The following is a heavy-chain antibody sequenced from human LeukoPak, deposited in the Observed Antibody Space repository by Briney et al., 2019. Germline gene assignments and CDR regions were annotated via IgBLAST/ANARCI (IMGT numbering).Heavy chain of an antibody. CDR2: INHSGST. V-gene: IGHV4-34*01. CDR3: ARRKSLLWFGELSRYYFDY. Sequence: PSETLSLTCAVYGGSFSGYYWSWIRQPPGKGLEWIGEINHSGSTNYNPSLKSRVTISVDTSKNQFSLKLSSVTAADTAVYYCARRKSLLWFGELSRYYFDYWGQGTLVTVSS. CDR1: GGSFSGYY. J-gene: IGHJ4*02. D-gene: IGHD3-10*01.